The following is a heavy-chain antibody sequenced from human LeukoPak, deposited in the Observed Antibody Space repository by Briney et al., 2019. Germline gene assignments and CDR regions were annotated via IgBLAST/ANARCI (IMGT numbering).Heavy chain of an antibody. CDR3: ARDPGGYDYVWGSYRYRSNWFDP. CDR2: IYYSGST. CDR1: GGSISSYY. V-gene: IGHV4-59*01. D-gene: IGHD3-16*02. Sequence: SETLSLTCTVSGGSISSYYWSWILQPPGKGLEWIGYIYYSGSTNYNPSLKSRVTISVDTSKNQFSLKLSSVTAADTAVYYCARDPGGYDYVWGSYRYRSNWFDPWGQGTLVTVSS. J-gene: IGHJ5*02.